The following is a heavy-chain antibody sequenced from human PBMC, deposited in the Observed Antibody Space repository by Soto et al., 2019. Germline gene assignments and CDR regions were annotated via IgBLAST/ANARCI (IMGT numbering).Heavy chain of an antibody. CDR3: AREEYYYGSGAFFDY. Sequence: QVQLVQSGAAVKKPGSSVKVSCKASGGTFSSYTISWVRQAPGQGLEWMGRIIPILGIANYAQKFQGRVTITADKSTSTAYRELSSLGSEDTAVYYCAREEYYYGSGAFFDYWGQGTLVTVSS. CDR1: GGTFSSYT. V-gene: IGHV1-69*08. J-gene: IGHJ4*02. D-gene: IGHD3-10*01. CDR2: IIPILGIA.